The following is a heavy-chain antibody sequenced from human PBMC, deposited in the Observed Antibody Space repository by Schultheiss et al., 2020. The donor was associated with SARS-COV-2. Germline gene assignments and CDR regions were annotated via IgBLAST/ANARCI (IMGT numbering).Heavy chain of an antibody. V-gene: IGHV1-69*06. CDR3: ARDFSGSYLDRHWFDP. CDR1: GYTFTSYY. Sequence: SVKVSCKASGYTFTSYYMHWVRQAPGQGLEWMGGIIPIFGTANYAQKFQGRVTITADKSTSTAYMELSSLRSEDTAVYYCARDFSGSYLDRHWFDPWGQGTLVTVSS. CDR2: IIPIFGTA. J-gene: IGHJ5*02. D-gene: IGHD1-26*01.